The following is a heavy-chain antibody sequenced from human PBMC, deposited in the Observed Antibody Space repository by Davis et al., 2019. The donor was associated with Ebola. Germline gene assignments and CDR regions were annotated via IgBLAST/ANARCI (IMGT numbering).Heavy chain of an antibody. V-gene: IGHV3-30-3*01. J-gene: IGHJ4*02. CDR2: ISYDGSNK. Sequence: GESLKISCAASGFTFSSYAMHWVRQAPGKGLEWVAVISYDGSNKYYADSVKGRFTISRDNSKNTLYLQMNSLRAEDTAVYYCAKDTHSSGWPSPFDYWGQGTLVTVSS. CDR1: GFTFSSYA. CDR3: AKDTHSSGWPSPFDY. D-gene: IGHD6-19*01.